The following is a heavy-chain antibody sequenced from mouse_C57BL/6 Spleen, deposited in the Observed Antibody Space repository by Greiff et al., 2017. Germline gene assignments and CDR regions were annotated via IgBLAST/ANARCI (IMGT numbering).Heavy chain of an antibody. D-gene: IGHD4-1*01. J-gene: IGHJ1*03. CDR1: GYSFTGYY. Sequence: VQLQQSGPELVKPGASVKISCKASGYSFTGYYMNWVKQSPEKSLEWIGEINPSTGGTTYNQKFKAKATLTVDKSSSTAYMQLKSLTSEDSAVYYCAGTGTYWYFDVWGTGTTVTVSS. CDR3: AGTGTYWYFDV. V-gene: IGHV1-42*01. CDR2: INPSTGGT.